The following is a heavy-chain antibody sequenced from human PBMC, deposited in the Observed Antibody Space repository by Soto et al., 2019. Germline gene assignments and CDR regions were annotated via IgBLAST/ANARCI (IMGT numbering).Heavy chain of an antibody. D-gene: IGHD3-3*01. CDR2: IKQDGSEK. CDR1: GFTFSSYW. J-gene: IGHJ4*02. V-gene: IGHV3-7*03. Sequence: EVQLVESGGGLVQPGGSLRLSCAASGFTFSSYWMSWVRQAPGKGLEWVANIKQDGSEKYYVDSVKGRFTISRDNAKNSLYLQMNCLRAEDTAVYYCARGYDFWRGYPVDYWGQGTLVTVSS. CDR3: ARGYDFWRGYPVDY.